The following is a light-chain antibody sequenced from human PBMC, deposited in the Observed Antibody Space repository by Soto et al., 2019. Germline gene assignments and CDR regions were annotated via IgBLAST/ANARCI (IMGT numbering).Light chain of an antibody. CDR1: QTVSSD. V-gene: IGKV3-20*01. CDR2: GAS. Sequence: EIVMTQSPATLSVSPGERATLSCRASQTVSSDLAWYQQKPGQAPRLLIYGASTRPTGIPDRFSGSGSGTDFTLTISRLEPEDLAVYYCQRYGTSSLTFGGGTKVDIK. J-gene: IGKJ4*01. CDR3: QRYGTSSLT.